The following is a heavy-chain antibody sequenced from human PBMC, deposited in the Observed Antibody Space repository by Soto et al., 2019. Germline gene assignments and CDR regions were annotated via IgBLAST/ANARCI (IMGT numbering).Heavy chain of an antibody. CDR3: ARDGYSRPLDY. Sequence: GGSLRLSCAASGSTFSSYAMHWVRQAPGKGLEWVAVISYDGSNKYYADSVKGRFTISRDNSKNTLYLQMNSLRAEDTAVYYCARDGYSRPLDYWGQGT. CDR1: GSTFSSYA. CDR2: ISYDGSNK. J-gene: IGHJ4*02. V-gene: IGHV3-30-3*01. D-gene: IGHD6-13*01.